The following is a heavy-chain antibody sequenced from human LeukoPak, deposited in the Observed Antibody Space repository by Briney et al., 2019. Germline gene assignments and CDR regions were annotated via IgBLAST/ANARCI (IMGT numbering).Heavy chain of an antibody. D-gene: IGHD3-22*01. CDR1: GFTXSXXA. V-gene: IGHV3-23*01. Sequence: GGSLRLSCAASGFTXSXXAMSWVRQAPGKGLXXXXXISXXGNXXXXXXXXXXXXXIXXDNXXNTLFLQMNSLRAEDTAVYYCARDYSSGYYRTFDYWGQGTLVTVSS. CDR3: ARDYSSGYYRTFDY. CDR2: ISXXGNXX. J-gene: IGHJ4*02.